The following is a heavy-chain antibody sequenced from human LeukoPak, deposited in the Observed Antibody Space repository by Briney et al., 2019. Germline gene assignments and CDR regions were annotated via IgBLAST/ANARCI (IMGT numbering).Heavy chain of an antibody. J-gene: IGHJ4*02. D-gene: IGHD3-22*01. CDR2: IYYSGST. CDR1: GGSISSYY. V-gene: IGHV4-59*01. CDR3: ASGGGRYYDSSGYIGY. Sequence: SETLSLTCTVSGGSISSYYWSWIRQPPGKGLEWIGYIYYSGSTNYNPSLKTRVTISVDTSKNQFSLKLSSVTAADTAVYYCASGGGRYYDSSGYIGYWGQGTLVTVSS.